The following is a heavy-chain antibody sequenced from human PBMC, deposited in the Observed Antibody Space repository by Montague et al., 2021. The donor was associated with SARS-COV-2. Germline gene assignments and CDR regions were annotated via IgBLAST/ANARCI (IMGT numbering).Heavy chain of an antibody. J-gene: IGHJ6*02. CDR2: INIDGSRT. D-gene: IGHD2-21*02. Sequence: SLRLSCAASGFTFSRYWIPWARQVPGQVLLWVSRINIDGSRTTYADSVKGRFTISRDNAKNPLFLQMNGLRADDTSVYYCTRSGDGVYYGMDVWGQGTTVTVSS. V-gene: IGHV3-74*03. CDR1: GFTFSRYW. CDR3: TRSGDGVYYGMDV.